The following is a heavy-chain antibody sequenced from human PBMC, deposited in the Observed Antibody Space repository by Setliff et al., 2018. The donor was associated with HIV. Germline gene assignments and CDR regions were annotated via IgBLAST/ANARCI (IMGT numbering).Heavy chain of an antibody. CDR2: INTYNSQT. CDR3: ARVSLEVAYYFSHGYYYNYMDV. J-gene: IGHJ6*03. V-gene: IGHV1-18*01. D-gene: IGHD2-2*03. Sequence: GASVKVSCKASGYTFTTNGISWVRQAPGQGLEWMGWINTYNSQTNYAHKLQGRVTMTADTSTHTAYMDLKSLRSDDTAVYYCARVSLEVAYYFSHGYYYNYMDVWGKGTTVTVSS. CDR1: GYTFTTNG.